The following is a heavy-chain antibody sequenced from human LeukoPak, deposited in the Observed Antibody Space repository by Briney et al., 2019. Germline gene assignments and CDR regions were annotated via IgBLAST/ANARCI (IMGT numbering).Heavy chain of an antibody. CDR3: ARAQLASGTDY. V-gene: IGHV3-53*01. CDR2: IYADGTT. J-gene: IGHJ4*02. Sequence: PGGSLRLSCAASGFTVRYNSMTWVGQAPGKGLGWVSTIYADGTTYYADSMKGRFTISRDNSKNTLDLQMNSLRAEDTAVYYCARAQLASGTDYWGQGTLVTVSS. D-gene: IGHD3-3*02. CDR1: GFTVRYNS.